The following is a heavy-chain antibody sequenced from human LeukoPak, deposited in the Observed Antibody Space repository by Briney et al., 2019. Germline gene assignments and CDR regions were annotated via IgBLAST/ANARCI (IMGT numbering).Heavy chain of an antibody. CDR2: MNPNSGNT. Sequence: ASVKVSCKASGYTFTSYDINWVRQATGQGLEWMGWMNPNSGNTGYAQKFQGRVTMTRNTSISTAYMELSSLRSEDTAVYYCARSGCSGGSCYNDYWGQGTLVTVSS. CDR1: GYTFTSYD. CDR3: ARSGCSGGSCYNDY. D-gene: IGHD2-15*01. V-gene: IGHV1-8*01. J-gene: IGHJ4*02.